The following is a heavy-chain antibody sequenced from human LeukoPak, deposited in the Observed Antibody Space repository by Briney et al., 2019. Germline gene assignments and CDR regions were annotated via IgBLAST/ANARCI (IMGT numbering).Heavy chain of an antibody. CDR3: ASDLVIKYSSGWYGIGY. J-gene: IGHJ4*02. Sequence: GASVKVSCKASGYTFTSYYMHWVRQAPGQGLEWMGIINPSGGSTSYAQKFQGRVTMTRDMSTSTVYMELSSLRSEDTAVYYCASDLVIKYSSGWYGIGYWGQGTLVTVSS. CDR1: GYTFTSYY. CDR2: INPSGGST. V-gene: IGHV1-46*01. D-gene: IGHD6-19*01.